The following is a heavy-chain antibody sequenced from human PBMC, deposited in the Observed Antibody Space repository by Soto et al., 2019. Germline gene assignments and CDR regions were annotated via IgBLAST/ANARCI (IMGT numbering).Heavy chain of an antibody. J-gene: IGHJ4*02. Sequence: PSETLSLTCTVSGGSISSYYWSWIRQPPGKELEWIGYIYYSGSTNYNPSLKSRVNISVDTSKNQFSLKISSVTAADTAVYYCARRYVASFDYWGQGTLVTVSS. D-gene: IGHD3-16*01. CDR3: ARRYVASFDY. V-gene: IGHV4-59*13. CDR1: GGSISSYY. CDR2: IYYSGST.